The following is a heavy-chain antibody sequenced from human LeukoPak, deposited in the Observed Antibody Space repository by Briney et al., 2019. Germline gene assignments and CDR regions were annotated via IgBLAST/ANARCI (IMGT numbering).Heavy chain of an antibody. J-gene: IGHJ4*02. Sequence: ASVKVSCKASGGTSSSYAISWVRQAPGQGLEWMGRIIPIFGTANYAQKFQGRVTITADKSTSTAYMELSSLRSEDTAVYYCAREEGSSALIDYWGQGTLVTVSS. D-gene: IGHD6-6*01. CDR1: GGTSSSYA. CDR3: AREEGSSALIDY. CDR2: IIPIFGTA. V-gene: IGHV1-69*06.